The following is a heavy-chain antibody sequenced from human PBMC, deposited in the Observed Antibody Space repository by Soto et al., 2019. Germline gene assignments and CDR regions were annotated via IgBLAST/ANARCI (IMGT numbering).Heavy chain of an antibody. J-gene: IGHJ6*04. Sequence: QMQLVESGGGVVQPGRSLRLSCAASGFTFRSYGIHWVRQAPGKGLEWVALIWCDGSKKYYVDSVKGRFAVSRDNSKNTLYLQMNSLRVEETAVYYCARDRLVTYGYGMDVWGKGTTVTVSS. D-gene: IGHD4-17*01. CDR2: IWCDGSKK. V-gene: IGHV3-33*01. CDR1: GFTFRSYG. CDR3: ARDRLVTYGYGMDV.